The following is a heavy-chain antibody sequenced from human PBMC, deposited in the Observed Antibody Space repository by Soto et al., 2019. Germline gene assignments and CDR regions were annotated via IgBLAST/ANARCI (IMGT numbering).Heavy chain of an antibody. J-gene: IGHJ5*02. V-gene: IGHV1-69*12. CDR3: ARARTSSCPVGCWFDP. CDR1: GGTFSSYA. D-gene: IGHD2-15*01. CDR2: IIPIFGTG. Sequence: QVQLVQSGAEVKKPGSSVKVSCKASGGTFSSYAISWVRQAPGQGLEWMGGIIPIFGTGNYAQKFQGRVTMTADDSTSTAYMELSSLRSEDTAVYSCARARTSSCPVGCWFDPWGQGTLVTVSS.